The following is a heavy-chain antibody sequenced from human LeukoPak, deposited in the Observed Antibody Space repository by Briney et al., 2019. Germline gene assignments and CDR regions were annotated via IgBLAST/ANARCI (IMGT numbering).Heavy chain of an antibody. J-gene: IGHJ4*02. Sequence: PSETLSLTCTVSGGSISSYYWSWIRQPPGKGLEWVSYISSGSSTIYYADSVKGRFTISRDNAKSSLYLQMNSLRDEDTAVYYCARDVIVDYWGQGTLVTVSS. D-gene: IGHD2/OR15-2a*01. CDR1: GGSISSYY. CDR2: ISSGSSTI. V-gene: IGHV3-48*02. CDR3: ARDVIVDY.